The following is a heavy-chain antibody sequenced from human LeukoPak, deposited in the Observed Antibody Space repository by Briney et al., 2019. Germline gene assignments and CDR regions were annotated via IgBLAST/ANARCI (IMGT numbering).Heavy chain of an antibody. J-gene: IGHJ4*02. V-gene: IGHV3-23*01. CDR3: ARRGGRNGWGDFDY. CDR1: DFSFTPKA. Sequence: GGPLKFSFQPLDFSFTPKAMTWSGKAPGKGLNGSSTFSVSGDSTFYADSVQGRFTISRDTSKNSLSLHMSSLRAEDTAVYFCARRGGRNGWGDFDYWGQGTLVTVSS. D-gene: IGHD3-10*01. CDR2: FSVSGDST.